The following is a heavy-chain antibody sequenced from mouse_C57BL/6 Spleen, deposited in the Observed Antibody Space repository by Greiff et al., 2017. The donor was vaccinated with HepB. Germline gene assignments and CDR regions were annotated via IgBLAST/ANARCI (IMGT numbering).Heavy chain of an antibody. CDR3: ARIYLRGYFDV. CDR1: GYTFTSYW. CDR2: IYPSDSET. J-gene: IGHJ1*03. Sequence: QVQLQQSGAELVRPGSSVKLSCKASGYTFTSYWMDWVKQRPGQGLEWIGNIYPSDSETHYNQKFKDKATLTVDKSSSTAYMQLSSLTSEDSAVYYCARIYLRGYFDVWGTGTTVTVSS. V-gene: IGHV1-61*01. D-gene: IGHD5-5*01.